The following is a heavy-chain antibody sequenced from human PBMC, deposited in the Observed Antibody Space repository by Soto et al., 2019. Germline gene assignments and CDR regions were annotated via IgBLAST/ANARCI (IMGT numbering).Heavy chain of an antibody. CDR3: AIVTAETAYHYFDF. D-gene: IGHD1-1*01. J-gene: IGHJ4*02. V-gene: IGHV5-10-1*01. CDR1: GYKFTNDW. CDR2: IDPSDSYI. Sequence: GESLKISFKGSGYKFTNDWLSWVRQTPGKGLEWMGRIDPSDSYINYSPSFRGHVTISIDESISTAHLQWSSLKASDTATYYCAIVTAETAYHYFDFWGQGTLVTVSS.